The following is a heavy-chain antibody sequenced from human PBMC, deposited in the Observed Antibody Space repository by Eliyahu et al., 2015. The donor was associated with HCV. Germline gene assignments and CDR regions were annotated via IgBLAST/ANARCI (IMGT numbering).Heavy chain of an antibody. V-gene: IGHV4-34*01. J-gene: IGHJ4*02. D-gene: IGHD6-13*01. CDR3: ARVVFPTRSSWSPGLDY. CDR1: GGSFSGYY. Sequence: QVQLQQWGAGLLKPSETLSLTCAVYGGSFSGYYWSWIRQPPGKGLEWIGEINHSGSTNYNPSLKSRVTISVDTSKNQFSLKLSSVTAADTAVYYCARVVFPTRSSWSPGLDYWGQGTLVTVSS. CDR2: INHSGST.